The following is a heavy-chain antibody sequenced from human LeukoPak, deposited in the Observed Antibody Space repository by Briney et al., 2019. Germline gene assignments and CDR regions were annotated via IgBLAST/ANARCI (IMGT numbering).Heavy chain of an antibody. CDR3: AREGDSSSSDLDY. V-gene: IGHV3-21*01. CDR2: ISSSSSYI. Sequence: GGSLRLSCAASGFTFSSYSMNWVRQAPGKGLEWVSSISSSSSYIYYADSVKGRFTISRDNAKNSLYLQMNSLRAEDTAVYYCAREGDSSSSDLDYWGQGTLVTVSS. CDR1: GFTFSSYS. D-gene: IGHD6-13*01. J-gene: IGHJ4*02.